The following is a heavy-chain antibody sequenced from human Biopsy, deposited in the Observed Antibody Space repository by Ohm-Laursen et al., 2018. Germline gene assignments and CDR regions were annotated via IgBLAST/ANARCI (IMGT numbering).Heavy chain of an antibody. V-gene: IGHV1-2*02. J-gene: IGHJ1*01. CDR3: AKGQDLRGGAEYFQH. CDR2: INPHSGTT. Sequence: ASVKVSCKASGYTSTGQYLHWVRQVPGQGLEWMGWINPHSGTTKFAQDFQGRVTMTRDTSITTAYMELRRLRSDDTAVYYRAKGQDLRGGAEYFQHWGQGALVTVSS. D-gene: IGHD2-15*01. CDR1: GYTSTGQY.